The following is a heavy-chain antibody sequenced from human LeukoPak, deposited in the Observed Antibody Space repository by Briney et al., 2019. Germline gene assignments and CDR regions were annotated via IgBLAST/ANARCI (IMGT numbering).Heavy chain of an antibody. CDR3: ARGPREQYYDFWSGYPGGWFDP. J-gene: IGHJ5*02. CDR2: ISYDGSNK. Sequence: PGGSLRLSCAASGFTFSSYAMHWVRQAPGKGLEWVAVISYDGSNKYYADSVKGRFTISRDNSKNTLYLQMSSLRAEGTAVYYCARGPREQYYDFWSGYPGGWFDPWGQGTLVTVSS. CDR1: GFTFSSYA. D-gene: IGHD3-3*01. V-gene: IGHV3-30-3*01.